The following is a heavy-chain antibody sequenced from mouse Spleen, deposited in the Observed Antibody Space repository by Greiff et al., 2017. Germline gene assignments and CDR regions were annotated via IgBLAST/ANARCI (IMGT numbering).Heavy chain of an antibody. J-gene: IGHJ4*01. D-gene: IGHD2-3*01. CDR1: GFTFSSYA. V-gene: IGHV5-9-1*01. CDR3: ASPYDGYYGMDY. Sequence: EVKLVESGGGLVKPGGSLKLSCAASGFTFSSYAMSWVRQTPEKRLEWVATISSGGSYTYYPDSVKGRFTISRDNAKNTLYLQMSSLRSEDTAMYYCASPYDGYYGMDYWGQGTSVTVSS. CDR2: ISSGGSYT.